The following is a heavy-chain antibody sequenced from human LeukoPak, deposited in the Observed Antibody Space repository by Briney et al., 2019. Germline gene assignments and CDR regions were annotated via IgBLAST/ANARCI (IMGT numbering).Heavy chain of an antibody. Sequence: GGSLRLSCAASGFIFSHHSMNWVRQAPGKGLEWVSTISSSSMYTFYVESVKGRFTISRDNAKNSLHLLMNSLRVEDTGVYYCAREGRFGYDYFDYWGQGTLVTVSS. J-gene: IGHJ4*02. D-gene: IGHD3-16*01. V-gene: IGHV3-21*01. CDR2: ISSSSMYT. CDR3: AREGRFGYDYFDY. CDR1: GFIFSHHS.